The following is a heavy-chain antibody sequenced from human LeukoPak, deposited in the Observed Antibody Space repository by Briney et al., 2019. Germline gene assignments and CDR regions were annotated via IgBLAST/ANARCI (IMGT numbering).Heavy chain of an antibody. CDR2: ISGSGGST. CDR1: GFTFSSYA. CDR3: ATQNFDWLLDRYDY. V-gene: IGHV3-23*01. J-gene: IGHJ4*02. Sequence: GGSLRLSCAASGFTFSSYAMSWVRQAPGKGLEWVSAISGSGGSTYYADSVKGRFTISRDNSKDTLYLQMNSLRAEDTAVYYCATQNFDWLLDRYDYWGQGTLVTVSS. D-gene: IGHD3-9*01.